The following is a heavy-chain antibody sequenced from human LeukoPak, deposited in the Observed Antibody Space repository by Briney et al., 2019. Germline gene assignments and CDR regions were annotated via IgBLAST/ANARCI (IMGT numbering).Heavy chain of an antibody. CDR3: TIQCSGSSCRLPDV. D-gene: IGHD2-15*01. J-gene: IGHJ6*02. CDR1: GFTVSSNY. CDR2: IYSGGST. Sequence: GGSLRLSCAASGFTVSSNYMSWVRQAPGKGLEWVSVIYSGGSTYYADSVKGRFTISRDNSKNTLYLQMNSLRVEDTAIYYCTIQCSGSSCRLPDVWGQGNTVTVSS. V-gene: IGHV3-53*01.